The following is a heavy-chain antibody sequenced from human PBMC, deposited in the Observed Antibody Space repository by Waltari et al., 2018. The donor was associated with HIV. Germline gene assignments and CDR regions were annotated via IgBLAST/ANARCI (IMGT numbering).Heavy chain of an antibody. CDR1: GYTFTTYD. CDR2: MNPHSGDT. D-gene: IGHD3-10*01. CDR3: ARGQFTFDS. V-gene: IGHV1-8*01. J-gene: IGHJ4*02. Sequence: QIQLVQSGPGVKNPGASVKVSGKAFGYTFTTYDINWVRQAPGQGLEWMGWMNPHSGDTGSAQQFQGRLTMTRDTSMSTAFMELNNLRPEDTAIYYCARGQFTFDSWGQGALVTVSS.